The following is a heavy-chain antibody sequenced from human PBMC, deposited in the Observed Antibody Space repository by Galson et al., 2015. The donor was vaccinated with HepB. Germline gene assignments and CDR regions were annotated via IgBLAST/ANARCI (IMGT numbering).Heavy chain of an antibody. Sequence: SLRLSCAASGFTFSSYSMNWVRRAPGKGLEWVSYISSSSSTIYYADSVKGRFTISRDNAKNSLYLQMNSLRAEDTAVYYCARASSRYPPTAMVHYWGQGTLVTVSS. D-gene: IGHD5-18*01. CDR1: GFTFSSYS. V-gene: IGHV3-48*01. CDR2: ISSSSSTI. J-gene: IGHJ4*02. CDR3: ARASSRYPPTAMVHY.